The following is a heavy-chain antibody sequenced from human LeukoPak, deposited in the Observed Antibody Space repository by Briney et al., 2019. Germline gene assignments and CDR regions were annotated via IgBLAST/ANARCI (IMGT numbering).Heavy chain of an antibody. CDR2: ITASSSST. D-gene: IGHD3-10*02. CDR3: AELGITMIGGV. CDR1: GFTFSNYG. V-gene: IGHV3-21*01. J-gene: IGHJ6*04. Sequence: PGGSLRLSCEASGFTFSNYGMSWVRQAPGKGLEWVSAITASSSSTHDADSVKGRFTISRDNAKNSLYLQMNSLRAEDTAVYYCAELGITMIGGVWGKGTTVTISS.